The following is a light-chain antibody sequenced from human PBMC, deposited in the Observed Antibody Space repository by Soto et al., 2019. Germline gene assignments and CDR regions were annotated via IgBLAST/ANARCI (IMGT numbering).Light chain of an antibody. J-gene: IGKJ5*01. V-gene: IGKV3D-20*02. CDR1: QSVSSSY. CDR2: GAS. Sequence: SVSTQPPCTLALCPEERATLSCRASQSVSSSYLAWYQQKPGQAPRLLIYGASNGATGIPARFSGSGSGTDFTLTISSLEPADFAVYYCQQRSNWSPITFGQGTRLEI. CDR3: QQRSNWSPIT.